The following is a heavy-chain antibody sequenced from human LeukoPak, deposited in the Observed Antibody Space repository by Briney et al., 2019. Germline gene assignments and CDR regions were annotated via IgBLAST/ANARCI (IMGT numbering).Heavy chain of an antibody. V-gene: IGHV4-4*07. CDR3: ARDGQHFYYSGMDA. CDR1: SGSTSTYY. CDR2: IYSSGST. J-gene: IGHJ6*02. Sequence: SETLSLTCTVSSGSTSTYYWSWIRQPAGKGLEWIGRIYSSGSTNYNASFKGRVAMSVDTSKNHFTLKLSSVTAADTAVYYCARDGQHFYYSGMDAWGQGTTVTVSS. D-gene: IGHD2-2*01.